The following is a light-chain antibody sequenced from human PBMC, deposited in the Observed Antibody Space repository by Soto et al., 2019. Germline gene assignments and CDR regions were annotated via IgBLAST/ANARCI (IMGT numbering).Light chain of an antibody. CDR3: KQYDTYPLT. CDR2: KAS. V-gene: IGKV1-5*03. J-gene: IGKJ4*01. CDR1: QSISSW. Sequence: DIQMTQSPSTLSASVGDRVTITCRASQSISSWLAWYQQKPGKAPNLLIYKASSLESGVPSRFSGSGSGTEFTLTIRSLQPDDFATYYCKQYDTYPLTFGGGTKVEIK.